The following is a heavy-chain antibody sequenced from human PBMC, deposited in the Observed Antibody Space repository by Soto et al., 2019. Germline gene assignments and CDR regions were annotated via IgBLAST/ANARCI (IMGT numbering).Heavy chain of an antibody. CDR1: GFTFSTYL. V-gene: IGHV3-30-3*01. J-gene: IGHJ4*02. D-gene: IGHD3-16*01. CDR3: ATRQGALDY. Sequence: GGSLRLSCAASGFTFSTYLMHWVRQAPGKGLEWVAVISYDGSFKYYADSVKGRFTISRDNSKNTLYLQMNTLRPEDTAVYYCATRQGALDYWGQGTLVTVSS. CDR2: ISYDGSFK.